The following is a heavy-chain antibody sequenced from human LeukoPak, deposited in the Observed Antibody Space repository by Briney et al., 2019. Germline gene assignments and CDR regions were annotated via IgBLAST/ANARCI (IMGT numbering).Heavy chain of an antibody. CDR1: GASLRGSY. CDR2: IDHSGST. Sequence: SETLSLTCVVQGASLRGSYWSWIRQPPGKGLQWIGQIDHSGSTHSIPSLKSRVTISLDTSQSQVSLKVNSVTAADTAVYFCARGGNGWYFDLWGRGTLVTVSS. J-gene: IGHJ2*01. CDR3: ARGGNGWYFDL. V-gene: IGHV4-34*01. D-gene: IGHD1-14*01.